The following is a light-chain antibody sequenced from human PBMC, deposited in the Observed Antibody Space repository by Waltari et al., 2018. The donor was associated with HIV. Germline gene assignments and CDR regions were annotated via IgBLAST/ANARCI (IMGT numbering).Light chain of an antibody. V-gene: IGLV2-14*01. Sequence: QSALTQPASVSGSPGQSITISCTGSNSDVGGYNYVSWYQQPPGKAPQLLLFEVTARPAGISSRFSCSESSNTATMTISGLQAEDEADYYCSSYTTTSTILFGGVTKVTVL. CDR1: NSDVGGYNY. CDR2: EVT. J-gene: IGLJ2*01. CDR3: SSYTTTSTIL.